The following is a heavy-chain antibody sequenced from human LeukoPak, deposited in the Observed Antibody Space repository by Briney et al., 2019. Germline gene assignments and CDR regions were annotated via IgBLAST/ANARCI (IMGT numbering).Heavy chain of an antibody. D-gene: IGHD5-18*01. Sequence: GASVKVSCKASGYTFTSYGISWVRQAPGQGLEWMGWISAYNGNTNYAQKLQGRVTMTTDTSTSTAYMELRSLRSDDTAVYYCARVSVGQNSYGSLGFDPWGQGTLVTVSS. CDR2: ISAYNGNT. CDR3: ARVSVGQNSYGSLGFDP. J-gene: IGHJ5*02. V-gene: IGHV1-18*01. CDR1: GYTFTSYG.